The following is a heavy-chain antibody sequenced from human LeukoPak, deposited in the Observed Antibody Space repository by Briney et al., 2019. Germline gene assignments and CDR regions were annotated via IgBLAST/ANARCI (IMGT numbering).Heavy chain of an antibody. Sequence: GGSLRLSCAASGFTFSSYDMHWVRQATGEGLEWVSAIGTAGDTYYPGSVKGRFTISRENAKNSLYLQMNSLRAGDTAVYYCARADPIFPGDYYYYGMDVWGQGTTVTVSS. CDR3: ARADPIFPGDYYYYGMDV. V-gene: IGHV3-13*01. CDR1: GFTFSSYD. D-gene: IGHD2-21*01. J-gene: IGHJ6*02. CDR2: IGTAGDT.